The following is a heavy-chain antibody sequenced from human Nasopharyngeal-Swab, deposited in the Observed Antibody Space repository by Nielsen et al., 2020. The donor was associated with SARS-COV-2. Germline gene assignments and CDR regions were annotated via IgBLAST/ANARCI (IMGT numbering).Heavy chain of an antibody. CDR3: ARDLFGTPPVAALDL. V-gene: IGHV1-18*01. CDR1: GLNFRSFG. J-gene: IGHJ4*02. Sequence: ASVKVSCKASGLNFRSFGFTWVRQAPGQGLELLGWISGYNGNTQDARDFLRRVTLTTDTSTSTVYLELRSLTSDDTAVYCCARDLFGTPPVAALDLWGQGTLVTVSS. CDR2: ISGYNGNT. D-gene: IGHD2-15*01.